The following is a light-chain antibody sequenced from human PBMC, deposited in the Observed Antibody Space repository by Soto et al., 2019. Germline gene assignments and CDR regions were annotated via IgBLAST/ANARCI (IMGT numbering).Light chain of an antibody. Sequence: QAVVTQPPSASGTPGQRVTISCSGSSSNIGSNYICWYQQLPGTAPKLLIYRNNQRPSGVPDRFSGSMSGTSASLAISGLRSYDEAHYYCAASDDSLSGRVFGGGTQLTLL. CDR3: AASDDSLSGRV. CDR2: RNN. V-gene: IGLV1-47*01. J-gene: IGLJ3*02. CDR1: SSNIGSNY.